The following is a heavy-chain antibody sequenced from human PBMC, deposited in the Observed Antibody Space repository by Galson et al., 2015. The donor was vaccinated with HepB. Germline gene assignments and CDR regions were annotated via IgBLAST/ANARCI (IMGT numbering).Heavy chain of an antibody. CDR1: GFSFTTYS. D-gene: IGHD1-1*01. J-gene: IGHJ4*02. V-gene: IGHV3-30*04. CDR3: ARDFNWNYDY. Sequence: SLRLSCAASGFSFTTYSMHWVRQGPVKGLEWLAIISGDGKTTFYADSVRGRFTISRDNSKNTLFLQMRSLRPEDTAVYYCARDFNWNYDYWGQGTLVTVSS. CDR2: ISGDGKTT.